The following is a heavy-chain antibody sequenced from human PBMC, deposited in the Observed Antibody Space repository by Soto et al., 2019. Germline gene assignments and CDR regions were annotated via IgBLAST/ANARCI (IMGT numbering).Heavy chain of an antibody. CDR2: IIPILGIA. D-gene: IGHD3-10*01. Sequence: SVKVSCKASGGTFSSYTISWVRQAPGQGLEWMGRIIPILGIANYAQKFQGRVTITADKSTSTAYMELSSLRSEDTAVYYCARAAGSSNYYYYYYMDVWGKGTTVTVSS. CDR3: ARAAGSSNYYYYYYMDV. V-gene: IGHV1-69*02. CDR1: GGTFSSYT. J-gene: IGHJ6*03.